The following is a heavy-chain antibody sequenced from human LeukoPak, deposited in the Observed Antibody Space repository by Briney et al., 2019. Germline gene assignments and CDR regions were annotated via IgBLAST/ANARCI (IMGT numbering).Heavy chain of an antibody. CDR2: ISHSGSDI. V-gene: IGHV3-11*01. CDR3: AREGGLLGMDV. Sequence: PGGSLRLSCAASGFTFSDYYMSWIRLAPGQGLEWLSYISHSGSDIHYAESVKGRFTISRDNAKNSLYLQMNSLRAEDTAVYYCAREGGLLGMDVWGQGTTVTVSS. D-gene: IGHD3-16*01. J-gene: IGHJ6*02. CDR1: GFTFSDYY.